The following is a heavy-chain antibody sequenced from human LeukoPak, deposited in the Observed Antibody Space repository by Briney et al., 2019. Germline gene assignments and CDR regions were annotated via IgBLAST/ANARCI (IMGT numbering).Heavy chain of an antibody. CDR1: GFTFSSYW. V-gene: IGHV3-7*04. CDR2: IKQDGSEK. CDR3: ARGYSYGYLDY. J-gene: IGHJ4*02. D-gene: IGHD5-18*01. Sequence: GGSLRLSCAASGFTFSSYWMSWVRQAPGKGLEWVANIKQDGSEKYYVDSVKGRLTISRDNAKNSLYLQMNSLRAEDTAVYYCARGYSYGYLDYWGQGTLVTVSS.